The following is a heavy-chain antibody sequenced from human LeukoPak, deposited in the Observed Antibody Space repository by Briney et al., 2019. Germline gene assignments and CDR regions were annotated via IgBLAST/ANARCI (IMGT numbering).Heavy chain of an antibody. CDR2: INPNSGGT. V-gene: IGHV1-2*02. Sequence: ASVKVSCKASGYTFTGYYMHWVRQAPGQGLEWMGWINPNSGGTNYAQKFQGRVTMTRDTSISTAYMELSRLRSDDTAVYYCARGRRADIVVVPAAHFYWFDPWGQGTLVTVSS. J-gene: IGHJ5*02. D-gene: IGHD2-2*01. CDR3: ARGRRADIVVVPAAHFYWFDP. CDR1: GYTFTGYY.